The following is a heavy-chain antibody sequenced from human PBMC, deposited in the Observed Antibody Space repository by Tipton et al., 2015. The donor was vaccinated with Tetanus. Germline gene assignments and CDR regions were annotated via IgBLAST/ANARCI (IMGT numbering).Heavy chain of an antibody. D-gene: IGHD3-22*01. Sequence: SLRLSCAASGFTFSDYYMSWIRQAPGKGLEWVAVIWYDGSNKYYADSVKGRFTISRDNSKNTLYLQMNSLRAEDTAVYYCAKTYYYDSSGYRRDYYYYGMDVWGQGTTVTVSS. V-gene: IGHV3-33*08. CDR2: IWYDGSNK. CDR1: GFTFSDYY. J-gene: IGHJ6*02. CDR3: AKTYYYDSSGYRRDYYYYGMDV.